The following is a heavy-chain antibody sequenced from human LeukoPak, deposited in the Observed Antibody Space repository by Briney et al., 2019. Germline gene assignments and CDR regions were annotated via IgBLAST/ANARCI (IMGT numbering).Heavy chain of an antibody. CDR3: ARGRSYRTEYTY. D-gene: IGHD1-26*01. V-gene: IGHV4-34*01. Sequence: SETLSLTCAVYGGSFSGYYWSWIRQPPGKGLEWIGEINHSGSTNYNPSLKSRVTISVDTSKNQFSLKLSSVTAADTAVYYCARGRSYRTEYTYWGRGTLVTVSS. CDR2: INHSGST. CDR1: GGSFSGYY. J-gene: IGHJ4*02.